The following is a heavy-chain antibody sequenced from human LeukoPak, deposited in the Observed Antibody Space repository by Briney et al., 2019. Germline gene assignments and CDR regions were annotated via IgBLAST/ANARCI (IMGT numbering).Heavy chain of an antibody. Sequence: PSENLSLTCAVYGGSFSGYYWSWIRQPPGKGLEWIGEINHSGSTNYNPSLKSRVTISVDTSKNQFSLKLSSVTAADTAVYYCARDSGDYYGSGSYFDPWGQGTLVTVSS. D-gene: IGHD3-10*01. CDR3: ARDSGDYYGSGSYFDP. J-gene: IGHJ5*02. CDR1: GGSFSGYY. V-gene: IGHV4-34*01. CDR2: INHSGST.